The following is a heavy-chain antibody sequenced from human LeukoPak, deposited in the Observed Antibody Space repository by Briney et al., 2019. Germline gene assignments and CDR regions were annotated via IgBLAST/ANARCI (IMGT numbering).Heavy chain of an antibody. D-gene: IGHD3-16*02. Sequence: PGGSLRLSCAASGFTFSSYALSWVRQAPGKGLEWVSVISASGGTTYYADSVKGRFTISRDTSKDTLHLQMHSLRAEDTAVYYCAKGDVLPSYPTFDYWGRGTPVTVSS. CDR1: GFTFSSYA. V-gene: IGHV3-23*01. J-gene: IGHJ4*02. CDR2: ISASGGTT. CDR3: AKGDVLPSYPTFDY.